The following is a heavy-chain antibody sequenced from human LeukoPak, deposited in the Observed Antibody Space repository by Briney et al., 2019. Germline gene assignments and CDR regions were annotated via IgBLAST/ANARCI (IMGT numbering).Heavy chain of an antibody. D-gene: IGHD6-19*01. Sequence: GASVKVSCKASGYTFTGYYMHWVRQAPGQGLEWMGWINPNSGGTNYAQKFQGRVTMTRDTSISTAYMELSRLRSDDTAVYYCARELAVADPGGYYYYYMDVWGKGTTVTVSS. J-gene: IGHJ6*03. CDR2: INPNSGGT. CDR3: ARELAVADPGGYYYYYMDV. V-gene: IGHV1-2*02. CDR1: GYTFTGYY.